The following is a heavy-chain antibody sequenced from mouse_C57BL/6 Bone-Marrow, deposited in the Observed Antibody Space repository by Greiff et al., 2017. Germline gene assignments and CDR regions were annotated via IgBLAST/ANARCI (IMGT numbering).Heavy chain of an antibody. D-gene: IGHD1-1*01. CDR2: INPYNGDT. J-gene: IGHJ1*03. Sequence: VHVKQSGPELVKPGDSVKISCKASGYSFTGYFMNWVMQSHGKSLEWIGRINPYNGDTFYNQKFKGKATLTVDKSSSTAHMELRSLTSEDSAVYYCARLLTTVPYWYFDVWGTGTTVTVSS. CDR3: ARLLTTVPYWYFDV. V-gene: IGHV1-20*01. CDR1: GYSFTGYF.